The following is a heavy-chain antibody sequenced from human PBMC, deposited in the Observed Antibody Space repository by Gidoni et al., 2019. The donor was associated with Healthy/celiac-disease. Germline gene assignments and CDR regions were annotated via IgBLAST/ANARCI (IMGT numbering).Heavy chain of an antibody. CDR2: IYPGDSDT. CDR3: ARHGIVGATGEDYYGMDV. D-gene: IGHD1-26*01. J-gene: IGHJ6*02. Sequence: EVQLVQSGAEVKKPGESLKISCKGSGYSFTSYWIGWVRQMPGKGLEWMGIIYPGDSDTRYSPSFQGQVTISADKSISTAYLQWSSLKASDTAMYYCARHGIVGATGEDYYGMDVWGQGTTVTVSS. V-gene: IGHV5-51*01. CDR1: GYSFTSYW.